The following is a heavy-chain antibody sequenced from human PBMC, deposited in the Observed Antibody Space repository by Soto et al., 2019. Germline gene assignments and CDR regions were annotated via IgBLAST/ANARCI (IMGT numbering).Heavy chain of an antibody. Sequence: ITLKESGPTLVKPTQTLTLTCTFSGFSLTETGMGVGWIRQPPGKALEWLALIYWDDDKRYSPSLKRGLTISKDASKNQVVLTKTNVDAVDTATYYCAHRRSGYFDSWGQRTLVTVSS. V-gene: IGHV2-5*02. J-gene: IGHJ4*02. CDR3: AHRRSGYFDS. CDR2: IYWDDDK. CDR1: GFSLTETGMG.